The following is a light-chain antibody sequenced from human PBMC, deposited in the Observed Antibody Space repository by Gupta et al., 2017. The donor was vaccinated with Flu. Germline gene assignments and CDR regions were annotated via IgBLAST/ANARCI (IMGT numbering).Light chain of an antibody. J-gene: IGKJ1*01. CDR2: KAS. V-gene: IGKV1-5*03. CDR1: QSISSW. CDR3: QQYNSYSPGKTWT. Sequence: DIQMTQSPSTLSASVGDRVTITCRASQSISSWLAWYQQKPGKAPKLLIYKASSLESGVPSRFSGSGSGTEFTLTISSLQPDDFATYYCQQYNSYSPGKTWTFGQGTKVEIK.